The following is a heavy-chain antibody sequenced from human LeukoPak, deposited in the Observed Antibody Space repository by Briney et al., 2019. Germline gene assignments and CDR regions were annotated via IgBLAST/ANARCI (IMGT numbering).Heavy chain of an antibody. CDR2: ISGGSDAI. CDR3: ARHSQWSSWD. CDR1: GFSFSSAS. Sequence: PGGSLRLSCAASGFSFSSASMNWVRQTPGKGLEWVSYISGGSDAIYYADSVKGRFTISRDNAKRSLYLQLNNVRAEDTAVYYCARHSQWSSWDWGQGTLVTVSS. V-gene: IGHV3-48*01. D-gene: IGHD2-15*01. J-gene: IGHJ4*02.